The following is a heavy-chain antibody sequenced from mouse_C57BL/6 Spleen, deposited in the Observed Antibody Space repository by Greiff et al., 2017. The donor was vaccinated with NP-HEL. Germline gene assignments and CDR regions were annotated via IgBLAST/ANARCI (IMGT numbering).Heavy chain of an antibody. V-gene: IGHV1-69*01. Sequence: QVQLQQPGAELVMPGASVKLSCKASGYTFTSYWMHWVKQRPGQGLEWIGEIDPSDSYTNYNQKFKGKSTLTVDKSSSTAYMQLSSLTSEDSAVYYCARWVYDYDGEYYAMDYWGQGTSVTVSS. D-gene: IGHD2-4*01. J-gene: IGHJ4*01. CDR2: IDPSDSYT. CDR3: ARWVYDYDGEYYAMDY. CDR1: GYTFTSYW.